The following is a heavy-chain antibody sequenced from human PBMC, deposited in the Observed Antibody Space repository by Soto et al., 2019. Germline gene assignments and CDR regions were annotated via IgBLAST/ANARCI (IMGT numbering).Heavy chain of an antibody. J-gene: IGHJ5*02. D-gene: IGHD4-17*01. CDR1: GFTFSSYA. CDR2: ISGSGGST. CDR3: ANSGLRWTSRAFDP. V-gene: IGHV3-23*01. Sequence: GGSLRLSCAASGFTFSSYAMSWVRQAPGKGLEWVSAISGSGGSTYYADSVKGRFTISRDNSKNTLYLQMNSLRAEDTAVYYCANSGLRWTSRAFDPWGQGTLVTVSS.